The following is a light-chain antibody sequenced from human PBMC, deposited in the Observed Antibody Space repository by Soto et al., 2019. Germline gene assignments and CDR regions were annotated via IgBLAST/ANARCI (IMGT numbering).Light chain of an antibody. CDR2: DAS. J-gene: IGKJ1*01. CDR3: QQLDGSLWT. CDR1: PSVTSTH. V-gene: IGKV3-20*01. Sequence: EIVLTQSPGTLSLSQGERANLSCRASPSVTSTHLAWYQKKPGQAPRLLIYDASTRATGIPDRFSGSVSGTDFNLTISRLETEDFAVYGCQQLDGSLWTFGPGTKVDIK.